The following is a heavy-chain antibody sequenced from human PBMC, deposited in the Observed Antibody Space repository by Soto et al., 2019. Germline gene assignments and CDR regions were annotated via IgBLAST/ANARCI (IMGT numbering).Heavy chain of an antibody. Sequence: QVQLVESGGGVVQPGRSLRLSCSASGFTFSSYGMHWVRQAPGKGLEWGAVIWYDGSNKYYADSVKGRFTLSRDNSKNSLHLQMNSLRAEDTAVYYCARDSGRSRRWYYVDYWGQGTLVTVSS. J-gene: IGHJ4*02. D-gene: IGHD2-15*01. CDR1: GFTFSSYG. CDR2: IWYDGSNK. CDR3: ARDSGRSRRWYYVDY. V-gene: IGHV3-33*01.